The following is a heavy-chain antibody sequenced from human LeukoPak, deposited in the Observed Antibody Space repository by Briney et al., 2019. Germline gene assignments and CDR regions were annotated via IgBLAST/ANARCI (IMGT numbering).Heavy chain of an antibody. Sequence: GASVNVSCKASSYSFTSYGISWVRQAPGQGLEWMGWISAYNGNTKYEQKFQGRVTMTIDTSTTTAYMDLRSLRPDDTAIYYCARSYSRRIIDYWGQGALVTVSS. V-gene: IGHV1-18*01. CDR3: ARSYSRRIIDY. D-gene: IGHD1-26*01. CDR1: SYSFTSYG. J-gene: IGHJ4*02. CDR2: ISAYNGNT.